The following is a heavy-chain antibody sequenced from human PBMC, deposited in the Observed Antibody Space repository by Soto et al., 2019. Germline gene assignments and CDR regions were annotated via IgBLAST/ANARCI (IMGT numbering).Heavy chain of an antibody. Sequence: SETLSLTCAVYGGSFSGYYWSWIRQPPGKGLEWIGEINHSGSTNYNPSLKSRVTISVDTSKNQFSLKLSSVTAADTAVYYCARLGRIRFSEWYPWGQGTLVPVSP. CDR1: GGSFSGYY. J-gene: IGHJ5*02. D-gene: IGHD3-3*01. CDR3: ARLGRIRFSEWYP. CDR2: INHSGST. V-gene: IGHV4-34*01.